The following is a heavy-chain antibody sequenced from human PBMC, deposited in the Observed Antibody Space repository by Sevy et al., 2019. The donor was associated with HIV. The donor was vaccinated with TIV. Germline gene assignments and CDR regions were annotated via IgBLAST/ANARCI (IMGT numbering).Heavy chain of an antibody. CDR1: GGSISSYY. V-gene: IGHV4-4*07. CDR3: ARDSPRGYSSGWYRREGNYCDY. J-gene: IGHJ4*02. CDR2: IYTSGST. D-gene: IGHD6-19*01. Sequence: SETLSLTCTVSGGSISSYYWSWIRQPAGKGLEWIGRIYTSGSTNYNPSVKSRVTMSVDTSKNQFSLKLSSVTAADTAVYYCARDSPRGYSSGWYRREGNYCDYWGQGTLVTVSS.